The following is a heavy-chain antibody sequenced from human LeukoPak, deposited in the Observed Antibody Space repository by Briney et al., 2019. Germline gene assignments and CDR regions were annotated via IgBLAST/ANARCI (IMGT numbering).Heavy chain of an antibody. V-gene: IGHV4-34*01. J-gene: IGHJ5*02. Sequence: PSETLSLTCAVYGGSFSGYYWSWIRQPPGKGLEWIGEINHSGSTNYNPSLKSRVTISVDTSKNQFSLKLSSVTAADTAVYYCARGENDSSGNYLNWFDPWGQGTLVTVSS. CDR3: ARGENDSSGNYLNWFDP. CDR2: INHSGST. D-gene: IGHD3-22*01. CDR1: GGSFSGYY.